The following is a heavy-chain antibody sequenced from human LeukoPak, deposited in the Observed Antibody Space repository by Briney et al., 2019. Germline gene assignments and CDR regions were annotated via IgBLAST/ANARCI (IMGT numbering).Heavy chain of an antibody. V-gene: IGHV3-30*02. CDR3: VKAQARSRSG. Sequence: SGGSLRLSCAAAGLTFSSYAMHWVRQAPGKGLEWVAFIRYGGGSIYYADSVKGRFTISRDNSKDTLYVQMNSLRVEDTGAYSCVKAQARSRSGWGEGTLCTVSS. D-gene: IGHD6-19*01. CDR2: IRYGGGSI. J-gene: IGHJ1*01. CDR1: GLTFSSYA.